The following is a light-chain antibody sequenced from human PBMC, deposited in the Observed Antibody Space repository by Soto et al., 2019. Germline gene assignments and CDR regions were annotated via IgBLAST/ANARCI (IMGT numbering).Light chain of an antibody. CDR3: QQRHMWPIT. V-gene: IGKV1-9*01. CDR2: AAS. Sequence: DIQLTQSPSFLSASVGDRVTITCRASQGISSYLAWYQQKPGKAPKLLIYAASTLQSGVPLRFSGSGSGTSFTLTISSLQPEDSAVYYCQQRHMWPITFGQGTRLEIK. CDR1: QGISSY. J-gene: IGKJ5*01.